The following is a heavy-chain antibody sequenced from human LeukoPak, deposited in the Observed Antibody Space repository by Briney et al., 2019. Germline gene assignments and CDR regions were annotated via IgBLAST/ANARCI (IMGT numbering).Heavy chain of an antibody. V-gene: IGHV1-2*02. CDR1: VYTFTDYY. D-gene: IGHD2-2*01. CDR2: INPNSGAT. J-gene: IGHJ4*02. CDR3: ARADEYASEYYFDY. Sequence: ASVTVSFKASVYTFTDYYMHWVRQAPGQGLEWLGWINPNSGATNSAQKFQGRVTLTRDTSISTAYMEVSRLTSDDTAVYYCARADEYASEYYFDYWGQGTLVTVSS.